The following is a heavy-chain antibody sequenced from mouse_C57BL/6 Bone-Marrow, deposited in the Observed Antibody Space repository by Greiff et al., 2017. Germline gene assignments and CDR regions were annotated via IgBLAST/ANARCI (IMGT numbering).Heavy chain of an antibody. Sequence: EVQLQESGPVLVKPGASVKMSCKASGYTFTDYYMNWVKQSHGKSLEWIGVINPYNGGTSYNQKFKGKATLTVDKSSSTDYMELNSLTSEDSAVYYCARSGYRRGWFAYWGQGTLVTVSA. CDR2: INPYNGGT. CDR3: ARSGYRRGWFAY. CDR1: GYTFTDYY. J-gene: IGHJ3*01. V-gene: IGHV1-19*01.